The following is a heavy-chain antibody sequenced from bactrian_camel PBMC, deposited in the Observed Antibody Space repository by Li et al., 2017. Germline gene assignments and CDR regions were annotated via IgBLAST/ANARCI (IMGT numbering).Heavy chain of an antibody. J-gene: IGHJ6*01. V-gene: IGHV3S25*01. Sequence: QLVESGGDLVQPGGSLRLSCAYSGWTFSRYWMYWVRQAPGKGLEWVSTIGGGGGTSYPDSLKGRFIISGDNAKNTVYLQMNSLKPEDSAVYYCVRAFSTAGPASLNFGYWGQGTQVTVS. CDR3: VRAFSTAGPASLNFGY. D-gene: IGHD6*01. CDR1: GWTFSRYW. CDR2: IGGGGGT.